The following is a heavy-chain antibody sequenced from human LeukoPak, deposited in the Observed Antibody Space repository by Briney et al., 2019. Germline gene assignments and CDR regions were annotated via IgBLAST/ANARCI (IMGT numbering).Heavy chain of an antibody. Sequence: GGSLRLSCAASGFTFSSYEMNWVRQAPGKGLEWISYISRSGNSIHYADSVKGRFTISRDYARNPLYLQMDSLRAEDTAVYYCARGGVTVFGVVIRDFDYWGQGTLVTVSS. CDR3: ARGGVTVFGVVIRDFDY. CDR1: GFTFSSYE. J-gene: IGHJ4*02. D-gene: IGHD3-3*01. CDR2: ISRSGNSI. V-gene: IGHV3-48*03.